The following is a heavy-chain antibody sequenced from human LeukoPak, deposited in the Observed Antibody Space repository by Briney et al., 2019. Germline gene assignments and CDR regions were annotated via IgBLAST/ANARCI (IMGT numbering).Heavy chain of an antibody. CDR3: ARGVGRDGYNYGGYFDL. J-gene: IGHJ2*01. CDR1: GYTFTSHY. D-gene: IGHD5-24*01. CDR2: INPSGGST. Sequence: GASVKVSCKASGYTFTSHYMHWVRQAPGQGLEWMGIINPSGGSTSYAQKFQGRVTMTRDTSTSTVYMELSSLRSEDTAVYYCARGVGRDGYNYGGYFDLWGRGTLVTVSS. V-gene: IGHV1-46*01.